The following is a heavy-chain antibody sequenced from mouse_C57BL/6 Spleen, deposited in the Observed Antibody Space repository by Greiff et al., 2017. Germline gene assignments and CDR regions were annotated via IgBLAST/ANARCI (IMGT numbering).Heavy chain of an antibody. CDR3: ARGAYHYLDY. V-gene: IGHV1-22*01. CDR1: GYTFTDYN. CDR2: INPNNGGT. D-gene: IGHD2-10*01. J-gene: IGHJ2*01. Sequence: SGPELVKPGASVQMSCKASGYTFTDYNMHWVKTSHGKSLEWIGYINPNNGGTSSNQKFKGKATLTVNKSSSTAYMELRSLTSEDSAVYYCARGAYHYLDYWGQGTTRTVSS.